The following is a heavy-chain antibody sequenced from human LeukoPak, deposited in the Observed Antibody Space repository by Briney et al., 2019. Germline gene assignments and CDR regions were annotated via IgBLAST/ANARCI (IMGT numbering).Heavy chain of an antibody. CDR2: ISGSGSST. CDR1: GFTFSSYA. Sequence: GGSLRLSCAASGFTFSSYAMSWVRQAPGKGLEWVSSISGSGSSTYYADSVQGRFTISRDNFKNMLYLQIHSLRAEDTAVYYCAKDQFGYCSGGSCPPFDYWGQGTLVTVSS. CDR3: AKDQFGYCSGGSCPPFDY. J-gene: IGHJ4*02. D-gene: IGHD2-15*01. V-gene: IGHV3-23*01.